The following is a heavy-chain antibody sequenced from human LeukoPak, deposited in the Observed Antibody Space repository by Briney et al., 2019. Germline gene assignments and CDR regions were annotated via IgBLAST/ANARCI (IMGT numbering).Heavy chain of an antibody. D-gene: IGHD4-17*01. CDR1: GFTFCDYA. Sequence: GGSLRLSCAASGFTFCDYAMNWVRQAPGKGLEWVSSISSSSSYIYYADSVKGRFTISRDNAKNSLYLQMNSLRAEDTAVYYCARGKKGTTVTTRGIDYWGQGTLVTVSS. CDR2: ISSSSSYI. CDR3: ARGKKGTTVTTRGIDY. V-gene: IGHV3-21*01. J-gene: IGHJ4*02.